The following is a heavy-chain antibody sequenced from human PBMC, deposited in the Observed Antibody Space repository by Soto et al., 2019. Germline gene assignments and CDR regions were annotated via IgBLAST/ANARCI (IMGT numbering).Heavy chain of an antibody. CDR2: ISGSGGST. D-gene: IGHD3-22*01. CDR1: GFTFSSYA. V-gene: IGHV3-23*01. CDR3: AKDWGVYYDSSGTYLTTKTQIFDY. J-gene: IGHJ4*02. Sequence: GGSLRLSCAASGFTFSSYAMSWVRQAPGKGLEWVSAISGSGGSTYYADSVKGRFTISRDNSKNTLYLQMNSLRAEDTAVYYCAKDWGVYYDSSGTYLTTKTQIFDYWGQGTLVTVSS.